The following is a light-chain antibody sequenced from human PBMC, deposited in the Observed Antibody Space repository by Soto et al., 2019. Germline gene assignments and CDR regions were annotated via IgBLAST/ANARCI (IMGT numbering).Light chain of an antibody. V-gene: IGKV3-15*01. J-gene: IGKJ2*01. Sequence: EIVMTQSPATLSVSPGERVTLSCRASQSVFTNLAWSQHKPGQAPRLLISGASTRATGIPARFSGSGSGTEFTLTISSRQSEDFAVYYCQQYNTWPYTFGQGTKVEIK. CDR1: QSVFTN. CDR2: GAS. CDR3: QQYNTWPYT.